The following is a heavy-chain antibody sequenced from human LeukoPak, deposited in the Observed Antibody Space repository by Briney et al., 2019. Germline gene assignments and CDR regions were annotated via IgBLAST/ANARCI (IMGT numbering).Heavy chain of an antibody. Sequence: PSETLSLTCTVSGGSISSSDWWSWVRQPPGKGLEWIGEMHQSGIINYNPSLKSRVTTSLDKAKKQFSLKLSSVTAADTSVYFCASADYYRIDFWGQGTLVTVSS. CDR1: GGSISSSDW. CDR2: MHQSGII. CDR3: ASADYYRIDF. V-gene: IGHV4-4*02. D-gene: IGHD3-10*01. J-gene: IGHJ4*02.